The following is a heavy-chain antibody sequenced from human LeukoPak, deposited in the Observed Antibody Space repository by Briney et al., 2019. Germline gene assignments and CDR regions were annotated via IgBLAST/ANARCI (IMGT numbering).Heavy chain of an antibody. J-gene: IGHJ4*02. CDR3: ARATPGGLHGYSFDY. D-gene: IGHD5-24*01. CDR2: MNPNSGNT. CDR1: GYTFKNYD. V-gene: IGHV1-8*02. Sequence: ASVKVSCKASGYTFKNYDINWVRQATGQGLEWIGWMNPNSGNTGFVQKFQDRVSMTRDTSINTAYMELTSLRSGDTAVYYCARATPGGLHGYSFDYWGQGTVVTVYS.